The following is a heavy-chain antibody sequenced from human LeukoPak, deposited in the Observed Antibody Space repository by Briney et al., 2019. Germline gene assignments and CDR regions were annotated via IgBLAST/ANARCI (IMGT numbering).Heavy chain of an antibody. CDR3: ARDHGYSSGWYNY. V-gene: IGHV1-2*06. Sequence: ASVKVSCKASGYTVTGYYMHWVRQAPGQGLEWMGRINPNSGGTNYAQKFQGRVTMTRDTSISTAYMELSRLRSDDTAVYYCARDHGYSSGWYNYWGQGTLVTISS. CDR1: GYTVTGYY. J-gene: IGHJ4*02. CDR2: INPNSGGT. D-gene: IGHD6-19*01.